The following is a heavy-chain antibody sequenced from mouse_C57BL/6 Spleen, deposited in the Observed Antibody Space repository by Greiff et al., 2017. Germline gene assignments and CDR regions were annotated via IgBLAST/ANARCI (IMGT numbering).Heavy chain of an antibody. D-gene: IGHD1-1*01. CDR3: ARSGTTVVARDFDY. V-gene: IGHV1-59*01. Sequence: VQLQQSGAELVRPGTSVKLSCKASGYTFTSYWMHWVKQRPGQGLEWIGVIDPSDSYTNYNQKFKGKATLTVDTSSSTAYMQLSSLTSEDSAVYYCARSGTTVVARDFDYWGQGTTLTVSS. J-gene: IGHJ2*01. CDR1: GYTFTSYW. CDR2: IDPSDSYT.